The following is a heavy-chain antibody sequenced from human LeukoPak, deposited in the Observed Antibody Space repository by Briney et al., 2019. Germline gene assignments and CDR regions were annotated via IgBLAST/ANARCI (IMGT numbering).Heavy chain of an antibody. CDR3: ATLEYPDNY. CDR2: INWNGGST. CDR1: GFTFDDYG. V-gene: IGHV3-20*01. Sequence: GGSLRLSCAASGFTFDDYGMSWVRHAPGKGLEWVSGINWNGGSTDYADSVKGRFTISRDNAKNSLYLQMNSLRAEDTALYHCATLEYPDNYWGQGTLVTVSS. D-gene: IGHD2/OR15-2a*01. J-gene: IGHJ4*02.